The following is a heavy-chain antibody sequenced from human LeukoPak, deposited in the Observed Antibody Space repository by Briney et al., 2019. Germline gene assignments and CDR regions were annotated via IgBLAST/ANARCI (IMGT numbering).Heavy chain of an antibody. D-gene: IGHD1-26*01. Sequence: ASVTVSCKASGYTFTSYYMHWVRQAPGQGLEWMGIINASGGSTSYAQKFQGRVTMTRDTSTSTVYMELSSLRSEHTAVYYCATPGGIVGATVPFDYWGQGTLVPVSS. CDR3: ATPGGIVGATVPFDY. J-gene: IGHJ4*02. V-gene: IGHV1-46*01. CDR1: GYTFTSYY. CDR2: INASGGST.